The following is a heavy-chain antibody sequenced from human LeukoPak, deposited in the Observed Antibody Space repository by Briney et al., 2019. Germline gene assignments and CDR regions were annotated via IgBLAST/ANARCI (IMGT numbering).Heavy chain of an antibody. CDR1: YY. Sequence: YYMSWXRXAPGKGREWIVEINHSGSTNYNPSLKSRVTISVDTSKNQFSLKLSSVTAADTAVYYCARGQGSSDYWGQGTLVTVSS. CDR3: ARGQGSSDY. J-gene: IGHJ4*02. D-gene: IGHD2-2*01. V-gene: IGHV4-34*01. CDR2: INHSGST.